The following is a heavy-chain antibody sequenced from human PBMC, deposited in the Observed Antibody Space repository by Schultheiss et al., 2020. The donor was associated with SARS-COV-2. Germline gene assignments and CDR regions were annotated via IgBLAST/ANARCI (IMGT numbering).Heavy chain of an antibody. CDR3: AREGWSNYFDY. CDR2: IYYSGST. CDR1: GYSISSGYY. D-gene: IGHD6-19*01. J-gene: IGHJ4*02. Sequence: ETLSLTCTVSGYSISSGYYWGWIRQPPGKGLEWIGSIYYSGSTYYNPSLKSRVTISVDTSKNQFSLKLSSVTAADTAVYYCAREGWSNYFDYWGQGTLVTVAS. V-gene: IGHV4-38-2*02.